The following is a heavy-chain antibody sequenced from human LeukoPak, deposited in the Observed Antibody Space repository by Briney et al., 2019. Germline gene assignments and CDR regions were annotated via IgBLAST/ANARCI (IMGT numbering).Heavy chain of an antibody. CDR2: IDGGGGRT. CDR3: AKDFYDSSGSRYDY. Sequence: GGSLRLSCTASGFAFSSYAMSWVRQAPGVGLEWVSAIDGGGGRTWHTDSVRGRFTISRDNSKNTLFMQMNSLRAEDTAVYYCAKDFYDSSGSRYDYWGQGTLVTVSS. V-gene: IGHV3-23*01. D-gene: IGHD3-22*01. CDR1: GFAFSSYA. J-gene: IGHJ4*02.